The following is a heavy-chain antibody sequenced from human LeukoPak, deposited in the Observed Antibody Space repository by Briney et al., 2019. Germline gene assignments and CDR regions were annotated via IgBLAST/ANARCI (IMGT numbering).Heavy chain of an antibody. CDR3: ARGYIWFGELYPYYMDV. CDR2: INHSGST. D-gene: IGHD3-10*01. Sequence: PSETLSLTCAVYGGSFSGYYWSWIRQPPGKGLERIGEINHSGSTNYNPSLKSRVTISVDTSKNQFSLKLSSVTAADTAVYYCARGYIWFGELYPYYMDVWGKGTTVTVSS. V-gene: IGHV4-34*01. CDR1: GGSFSGYY. J-gene: IGHJ6*03.